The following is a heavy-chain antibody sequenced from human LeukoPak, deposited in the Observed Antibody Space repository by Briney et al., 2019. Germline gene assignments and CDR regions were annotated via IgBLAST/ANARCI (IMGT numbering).Heavy chain of an antibody. CDR2: IYTSGST. CDR1: GGSISSGGYY. Sequence: SSQTLSLTCTVSGGSISSGGYYWSWIRQPAGKGLEWIGRIYTSGSTNYNPSLKSRVTISVDTSKNQFSLKLSSVTAADTAVYYCARGPTNGQAFDYWGQGTLVSVSS. D-gene: IGHD2-8*01. V-gene: IGHV4-61*02. J-gene: IGHJ4*02. CDR3: ARGPTNGQAFDY.